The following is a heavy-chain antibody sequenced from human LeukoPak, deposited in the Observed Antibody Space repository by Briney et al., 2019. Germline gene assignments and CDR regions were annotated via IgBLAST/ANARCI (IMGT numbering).Heavy chain of an antibody. D-gene: IGHD6-13*01. Sequence: SVKVSCKASGGTFSSYAISWVRPAPGQGLEWMGGIIPIFGTANYAQKFQGRVTITADESTSTAYMELSSLRSEDTAVYYCARSIAAAGFYWFDPWGQGTLVTVSS. CDR1: GGTFSSYA. V-gene: IGHV1-69*13. J-gene: IGHJ5*02. CDR3: ARSIAAAGFYWFDP. CDR2: IIPIFGTA.